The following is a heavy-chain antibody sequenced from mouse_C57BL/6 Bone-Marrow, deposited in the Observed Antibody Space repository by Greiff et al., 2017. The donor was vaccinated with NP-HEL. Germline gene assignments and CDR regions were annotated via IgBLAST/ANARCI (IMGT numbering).Heavy chain of an antibody. CDR1: GYSFTSYY. D-gene: IGHD2-5*01. CDR2: IYPGSGNT. CDR3: ASYSNYEVFFAY. V-gene: IGHV1-66*01. Sequence: QVTLKESGPELVKPGASVKISCKASGYSFTSYYIHWVKQRPGQGLEWIGWIYPGSGNTKYNEKFKGKATLTADTSSSTAYMQLSSLTSEDSAVYYCASYSNYEVFFAYWGQGTLVTVSA. J-gene: IGHJ3*01.